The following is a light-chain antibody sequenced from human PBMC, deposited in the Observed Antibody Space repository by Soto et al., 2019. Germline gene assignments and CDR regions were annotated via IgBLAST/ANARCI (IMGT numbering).Light chain of an antibody. CDR1: ALSRQF. CDR2: KDS. Sequence: SYELTQPPSVSLSPGQTARITCSGDALSRQFAYWYQQKPGQAPVVVIYKDSERPSGIPERFSGSSSGTTVTLTISGVQAEDEADYYCQSTTDDSGTYLVVFGGGTKLTVL. V-gene: IGLV3-25*03. J-gene: IGLJ2*01. CDR3: QSTTDDSGTYLVV.